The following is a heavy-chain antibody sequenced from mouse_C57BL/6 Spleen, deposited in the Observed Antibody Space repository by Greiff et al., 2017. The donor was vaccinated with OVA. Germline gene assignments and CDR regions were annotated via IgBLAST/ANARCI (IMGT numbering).Heavy chain of an antibody. CDR1: GYTFTEYT. V-gene: IGHV1-62-2*01. Sequence: QVQLQQSGAELVKPGASVKLSCEASGYTFTEYTIHWVKQRSGQGLEWIGWFYPGSGSIKYNEKFKDKATLTADKSSSTVYMELSRLTSEDSAVYFCARHEGEFYYYGSNYAMDYWGQGTSVTVSS. CDR3: ARHEGEFYYYGSNYAMDY. J-gene: IGHJ4*01. CDR2: FYPGSGSI. D-gene: IGHD1-1*01.